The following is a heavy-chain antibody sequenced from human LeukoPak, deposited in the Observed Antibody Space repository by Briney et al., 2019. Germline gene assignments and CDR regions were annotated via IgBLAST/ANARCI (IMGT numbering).Heavy chain of an antibody. Sequence: PGGSLRLSCAASGLTFNGYWMSWVRQAPGKGLEWVANIKQDGSEKYYVDSVKGRFTISRDNVKNSLYLQMNSLRAEDTAVYYCAELGITMIGGVWGKGTTVTISS. CDR1: GLTFNGYW. V-gene: IGHV3-7*01. D-gene: IGHD3-10*02. CDR2: IKQDGSEK. CDR3: AELGITMIGGV. J-gene: IGHJ6*04.